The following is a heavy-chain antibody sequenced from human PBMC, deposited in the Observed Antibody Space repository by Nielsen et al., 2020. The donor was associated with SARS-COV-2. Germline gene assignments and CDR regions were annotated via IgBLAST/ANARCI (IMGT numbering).Heavy chain of an antibody. CDR1: GGSISSSSYY. CDR2: IYYSGST. J-gene: IGHJ5*02. CDR3: ARVRGGSYRSVWFDP. Sequence: SETLSLTCTVSGGSISSSSYYWGWIRQPPGKGLEWIGSIYYSGSTNYNPSLKSRVTISVDTSKNQFSLKLSSVTAADTAVYYCARVRGGSYRSVWFDPWGQGTLVTVSS. V-gene: IGHV4-39*07. D-gene: IGHD3-16*02.